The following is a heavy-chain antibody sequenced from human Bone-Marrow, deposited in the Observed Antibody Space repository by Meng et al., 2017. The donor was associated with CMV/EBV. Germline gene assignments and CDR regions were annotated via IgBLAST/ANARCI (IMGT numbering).Heavy chain of an antibody. CDR1: GFTVSSNY. J-gene: IGHJ4*02. V-gene: IGHV3-53*01. D-gene: IGHD2/OR15-2a*01. Sequence: GGSLRLSCAASGFTVSSNYMSWVRQAPGKGLEWVSSISVSGDSTYYADSVKGRFTISRDNSMHTLFLQMNSLRAEDTAVYYCVKSRYCNTNCHLDVDCWGQGTLVTVSS. CDR3: VKSRYCNTNCHLDVDC. CDR2: ISVSGDST.